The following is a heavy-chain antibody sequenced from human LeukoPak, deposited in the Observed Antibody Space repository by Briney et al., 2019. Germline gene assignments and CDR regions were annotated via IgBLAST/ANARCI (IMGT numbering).Heavy chain of an antibody. J-gene: IGHJ4*02. V-gene: IGHV4-59*01. CDR2: IYYSGST. CDR3: ARLGYGSGSYYKGGTFDY. Sequence: SETLSLTCTVSGGSISSYYWSWIRQPPGKGLEWIGYIYYSGSTNYNPSLKSRVTISVDTSKNQFSLKLSSVTAADTAVYYCARLGYGSGSYYKGGTFDYWGQGTLVTVSS. CDR1: GGSISSYY. D-gene: IGHD3-10*01.